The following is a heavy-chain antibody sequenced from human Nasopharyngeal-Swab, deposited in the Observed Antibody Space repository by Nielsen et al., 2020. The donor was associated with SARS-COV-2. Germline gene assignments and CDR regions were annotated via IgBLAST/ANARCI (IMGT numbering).Heavy chain of an antibody. CDR1: GFTFSSYA. D-gene: IGHD6-13*01. Sequence: GESLKISCAASGFTFSSYAMSWVRQTPGKGLEWVSSITGNGDTTYYADSVKGRFTISRDNSENTVYLQMNRLRAEDTALYHCARPLSRDSTWTTEANWFDPWGQGTLVTVSS. CDR3: ARPLSRDSTWTTEANWFDP. V-gene: IGHV3-23*01. J-gene: IGHJ5*02. CDR2: ITGNGDTT.